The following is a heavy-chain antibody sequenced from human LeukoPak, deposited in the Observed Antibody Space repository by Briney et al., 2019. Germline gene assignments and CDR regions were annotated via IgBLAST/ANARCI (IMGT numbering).Heavy chain of an antibody. J-gene: IGHJ4*02. Sequence: SETLSLTCTVSGGSISSGGYYWSWLRQHPGTGLEWIGYIYYSGSTYYNPSLKSRVTISVDTSKNQFSLKLSFATAADTAVYYCARYADDYGDYLAQYYFDYWGQGTLVTVSS. D-gene: IGHD4-17*01. CDR3: ARYADDYGDYLAQYYFDY. CDR2: IYYSGST. V-gene: IGHV4-31*03. CDR1: GGSISSGGYY.